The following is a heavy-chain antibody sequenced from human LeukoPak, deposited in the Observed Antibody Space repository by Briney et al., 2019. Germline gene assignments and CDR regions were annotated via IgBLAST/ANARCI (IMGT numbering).Heavy chain of an antibody. CDR2: ISSSSSYT. CDR1: GFTFSDYY. J-gene: IGHJ4*02. CDR3: ARVNCYDSSGYPAGPLDY. D-gene: IGHD3-22*01. V-gene: IGHV3-11*06. Sequence: PGGSLRLSCAASGFTFSDYYMSWIRQAPGKGLEWVSYISSSSSYTNYADSVKGRFTISRDNAKNSLYLQMNSLRAEGTAVYYCARVNCYDSSGYPAGPLDYWGQGTLVTVSS.